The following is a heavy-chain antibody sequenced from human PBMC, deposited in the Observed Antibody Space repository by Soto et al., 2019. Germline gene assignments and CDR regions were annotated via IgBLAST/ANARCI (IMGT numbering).Heavy chain of an antibody. CDR2: ISYDGSNK. CDR1: GFTFSSYG. D-gene: IGHD3-22*01. J-gene: IGHJ4*02. V-gene: IGHV3-30*18. Sequence: GGSLRLSCAASGFTFSSYGMHWVREAPGKGLEWVAVISYDGSNKYYADSVKGRFTISSDNSKNTLYLQMNSLRAEDTAVYYCVKDVVLNYYNSSGYSYFDDWGQGTVLTVSS. CDR3: VKDVVLNYYNSSGYSYFDD.